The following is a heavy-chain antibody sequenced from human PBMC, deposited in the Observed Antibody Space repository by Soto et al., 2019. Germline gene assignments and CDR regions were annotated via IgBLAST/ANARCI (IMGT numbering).Heavy chain of an antibody. D-gene: IGHD1-26*01. CDR2: MSYDGSNE. Sequence: QVQLVESGGGVVQPGRSLRLSCAASGFTFSHYAMHWVRQAPGKGLEWVALMSYDGSNEYYADSVKGRFTISRDNSKKTLYLQMNSLRAEDTAVYYCAKDGSHNFAYWGQGTLVTVSS. J-gene: IGHJ4*02. CDR3: AKDGSHNFAY. CDR1: GFTFSHYA. V-gene: IGHV3-30*18.